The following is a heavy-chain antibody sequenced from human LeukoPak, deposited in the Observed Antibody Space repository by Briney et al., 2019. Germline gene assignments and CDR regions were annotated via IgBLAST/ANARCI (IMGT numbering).Heavy chain of an antibody. CDR1: GYTFTSYD. V-gene: IGHV1-8*01. J-gene: IGHJ4*02. D-gene: IGHD4-17*01. CDR2: MNPNSGNT. Sequence: ASVKVSCKASGYTFTSYDINWVRQATGQGLEWMGWMNPNSGNTGYAQKFQGRVTMTRNTSISTAYMELSSLRSEDTAVYYCARVRMTTVTPGDYWGQGTLVTVSS. CDR3: ARVRMTTVTPGDY.